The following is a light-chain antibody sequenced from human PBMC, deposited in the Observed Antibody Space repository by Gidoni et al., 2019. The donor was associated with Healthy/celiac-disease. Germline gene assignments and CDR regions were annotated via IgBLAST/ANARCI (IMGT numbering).Light chain of an antibody. J-gene: IGLJ2*01. V-gene: IGLV1-40*01. CDR1: SSNIGAGYD. Sequence: QSVLTQPPSVSGAPGQRVTISCTVSSSNIGAGYDVHWYQQLPGTAPKLLIYGNSNRPSGVPDRFSGSKSGTSASLAITGLQAEDEADYYCQSYDSSLRNVVFGGGTKLTVL. CDR3: QSYDSSLRNVV. CDR2: GNS.